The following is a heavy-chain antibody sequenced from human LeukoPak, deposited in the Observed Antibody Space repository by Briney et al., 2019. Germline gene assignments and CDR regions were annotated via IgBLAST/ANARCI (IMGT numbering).Heavy chain of an antibody. CDR3: ARQLLWFGESLDY. Sequence: SETLSLTCAVYGGSFSGYYWSWIRQPPGKGVEWIGEINHSGSTNYNPSLKSRVTISVDTSKNQFSLKLSSVTAADTAVYYCARQLLWFGESLDYWGQGTLVTVSS. CDR2: INHSGST. D-gene: IGHD3-10*01. V-gene: IGHV4-34*01. CDR1: GGSFSGYY. J-gene: IGHJ4*02.